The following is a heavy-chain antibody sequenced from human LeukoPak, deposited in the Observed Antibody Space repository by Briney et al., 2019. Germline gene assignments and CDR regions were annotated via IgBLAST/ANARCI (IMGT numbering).Heavy chain of an antibody. CDR1: GGTFSSYA. D-gene: IGHD1-1*01. Sequence: ASVKVSCKASGGTFSSYAISWVRQATGQGLEWMGGIIPIFGTANYAQKFQGRVTITADESTSTAYMELSSLRSEDTAVYYCARGVERPREAAAFDIWGQGTVVTVSS. CDR2: IIPIFGTA. J-gene: IGHJ3*02. V-gene: IGHV1-69*13. CDR3: ARGVERPREAAAFDI.